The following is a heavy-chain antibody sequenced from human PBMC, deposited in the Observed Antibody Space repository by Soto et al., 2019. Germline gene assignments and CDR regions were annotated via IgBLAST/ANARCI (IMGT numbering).Heavy chain of an antibody. V-gene: IGHV4-59*12. CDR2: IYYSGTT. J-gene: IGHJ4*02. CDR3: VRDRGYYGSGSYYPPED. CDR1: GGSISSDY. Sequence: QVQLQESGPGLVKPSETLSLTCIVSGGSISSDYWSWFRQPPGKGLEWIGYIYYSGTTKYNPSLESRVTISVDTSNSQFSLNLTSVTAADTAVYYCVRDRGYYGSGSYYPPEDWGQGTLVIVSS. D-gene: IGHD3-10*01.